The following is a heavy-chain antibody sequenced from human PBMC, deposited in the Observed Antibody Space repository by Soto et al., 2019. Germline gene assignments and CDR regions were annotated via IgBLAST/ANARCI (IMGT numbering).Heavy chain of an antibody. D-gene: IGHD1-26*01. Sequence: QVQLVQSGAEVKKPGASVKVSCKASGYTFTSYGISWVRQAPGQGLEWMGWISAYNGNTNYAQKLQGRVTMTTDTATSTAYMELRSLRSDDTAVYYGARDEGPSGSYPYHYYYGMDVWGQGTTVTVSS. J-gene: IGHJ6*02. CDR3: ARDEGPSGSYPYHYYYGMDV. CDR1: GYTFTSYG. CDR2: ISAYNGNT. V-gene: IGHV1-18*01.